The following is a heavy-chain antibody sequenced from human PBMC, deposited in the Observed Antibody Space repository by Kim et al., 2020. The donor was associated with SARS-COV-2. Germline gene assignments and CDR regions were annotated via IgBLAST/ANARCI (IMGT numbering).Heavy chain of an antibody. CDR2: ISYDGSNK. V-gene: IGHV3-30*18. J-gene: IGHJ4*01. Sequence: GGSLRLSCAASGFTYSSYGMHWVRQAPGKGLEWVAVISYDGSNKYYADSVKGRFTISRDNSKNTLYLQMNSLRAEDTAVYYCAKSQPRFLEWLPVDYWG. CDR3: AKSQPRFLEWLPVDY. D-gene: IGHD3-3*01. CDR1: GFTYSSYG.